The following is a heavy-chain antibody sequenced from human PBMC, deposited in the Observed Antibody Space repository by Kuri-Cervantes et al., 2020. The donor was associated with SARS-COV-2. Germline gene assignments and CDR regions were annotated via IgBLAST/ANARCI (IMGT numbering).Heavy chain of an antibody. CDR1: GGSISSYY. V-gene: IGHV4-4*07. Sequence: SETLSLTCTVSGGSISSYYWSWIRQPAGKGLEWIGRIYTSGNTNYNPSLKSRVTMSVDTSKNQFSLKLSSVTAADTAVYYCATHSGSYPYYYYYYMDVWGKGTTVTVSS. J-gene: IGHJ6*03. D-gene: IGHD1-26*01. CDR2: IYTSGNT. CDR3: ATHSGSYPYYYYYYMDV.